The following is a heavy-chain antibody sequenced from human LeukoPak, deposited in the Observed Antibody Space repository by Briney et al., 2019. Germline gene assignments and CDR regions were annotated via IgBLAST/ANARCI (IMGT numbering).Heavy chain of an antibody. Sequence: PGGSVRLSCAASGFTFSSYTMNGVRHAPGKGLEGVSSIASSRNYIYYADSVKGRFTIYRDNAEHSLYLQMNSLRAEDTAVYYCATVGRPYSPWGQGTLVTVSS. J-gene: IGHJ5*02. CDR2: IASSRNYI. CDR1: GFTFSSYT. D-gene: IGHD5-18*01. CDR3: ATVGRPYSP. V-gene: IGHV3-21*01.